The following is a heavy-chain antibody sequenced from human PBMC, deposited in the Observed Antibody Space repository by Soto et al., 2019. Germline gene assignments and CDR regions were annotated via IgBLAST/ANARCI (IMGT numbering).Heavy chain of an antibody. CDR3: ARQNDILTGYPNFDY. Sequence: GESLKISCKGSGYSFTSYWIGWVRQMPGKGLEWMGIIYPGDSDTRYSPSFQGQVTISADKSISTAYLQWSSLKASDTAMYYCARQNDILTGYPNFDYWGQGTLVTVSS. CDR2: IYPGDSDT. V-gene: IGHV5-51*01. J-gene: IGHJ4*02. D-gene: IGHD3-9*01. CDR1: GYSFTSYW.